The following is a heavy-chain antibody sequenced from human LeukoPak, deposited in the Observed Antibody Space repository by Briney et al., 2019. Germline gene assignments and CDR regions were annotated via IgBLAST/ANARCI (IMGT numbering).Heavy chain of an antibody. CDR1: GFAFSTYS. V-gene: IGHV3-48*01. J-gene: IGHJ4*02. CDR2: ISSDSSTI. Sequence: GGSLRLSCAASGFAFSTYSMNWVRQAPGKGLEWVSYISSDSSTIYYADSVKGRFTISRDNAKKSLYLQMNSLRAEDMAVYYCASPFDYWGQGTLVTVSS. CDR3: ASPFDY.